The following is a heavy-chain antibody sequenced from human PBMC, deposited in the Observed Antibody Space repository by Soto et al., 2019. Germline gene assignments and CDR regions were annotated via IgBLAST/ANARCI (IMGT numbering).Heavy chain of an antibody. CDR2: IYYSGSA. D-gene: IGHD1-26*01. V-gene: IGHV4-39*01. J-gene: IGHJ4*02. Sequence: QLQLQASGPGLVKPSETLSLTCTFSGGSISSNAYYWGWVRQPPGKGLEWIGNIYYSGSAYYNPSLKCRVTISVDTSKNQFSLKLSSVTAADTALYYCARRPKRGSYSWCFDYWGQGTLVTVSS. CDR3: ARRPKRGSYSWCFDY. CDR1: GGSISSNAYY.